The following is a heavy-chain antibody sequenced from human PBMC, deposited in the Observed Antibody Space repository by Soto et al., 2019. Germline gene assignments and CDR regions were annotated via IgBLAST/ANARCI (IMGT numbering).Heavy chain of an antibody. Sequence: LQLQESGPGLVKPSETLSLTCTVSGGSISSSSYYWGWVRQAPGKGLEWVSAISGSGGSTYYADSVKGRFTISRDNSKNTLYLQMNSLRAEDTAVYYCANQLSWGQGTLVTVSS. CDR2: ISGSGGST. CDR3: ANQLS. CDR1: GGSISSSSYY. J-gene: IGHJ4*02. V-gene: IGHV3-23*01. D-gene: IGHD1-1*01.